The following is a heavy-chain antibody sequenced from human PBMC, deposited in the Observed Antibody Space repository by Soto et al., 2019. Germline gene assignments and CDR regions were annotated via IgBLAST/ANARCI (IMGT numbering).Heavy chain of an antibody. CDR2: IIPIFGTA. D-gene: IGHD2-8*01. V-gene: IGHV1-69*13. CDR1: GGTFSSYA. CDR3: AREGYCTNGVCGESWFDP. J-gene: IGHJ5*02. Sequence: ASVKVSCKASGGTFSSYAISWVRQAPGQGLEWMGGIIPIFGTANYAQKFQGRVTITADESTSTAYMELSSLRSEDTAVYYCAREGYCTNGVCGESWFDPWGQGTLVTVSS.